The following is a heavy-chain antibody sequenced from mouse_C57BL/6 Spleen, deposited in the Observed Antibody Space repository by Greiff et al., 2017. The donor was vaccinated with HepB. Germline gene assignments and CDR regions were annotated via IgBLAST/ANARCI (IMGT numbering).Heavy chain of an antibody. Sequence: VKLQQSGAELARPGASVKMSCKASGYTFTSYTMHWVKQRPGQGLEWIGYINPSSGYTKYNQKFKDKATLTADKSSSTAYMQLSSLTSEDSAVYYCARRAVVATGYFDVWGTGTTVTVSS. J-gene: IGHJ1*03. CDR1: GYTFTSYT. D-gene: IGHD1-1*01. CDR3: ARRAVVATGYFDV. V-gene: IGHV1-4*01. CDR2: INPSSGYT.